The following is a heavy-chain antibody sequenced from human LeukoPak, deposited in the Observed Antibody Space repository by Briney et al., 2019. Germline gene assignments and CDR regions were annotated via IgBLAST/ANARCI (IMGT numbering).Heavy chain of an antibody. CDR2: IFYSGRT. CDR1: GGSVNNYY. CDR3: AREDYSGGNNWFDF. Sequence: SETLSLTCTVSGGSVNNYYWTWIRQPPGKGLEWIGSIFYSGRTNYNPSLKSRVIISVDTSRNQFSLKMSYVTAADTAVYYCAREDYSGGNNWFDFWRQGTLVTVSS. J-gene: IGHJ5*01. D-gene: IGHD4-11*01. V-gene: IGHV4-59*02.